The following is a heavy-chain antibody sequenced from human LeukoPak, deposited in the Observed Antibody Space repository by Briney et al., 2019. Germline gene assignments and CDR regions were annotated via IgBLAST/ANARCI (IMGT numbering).Heavy chain of an antibody. CDR2: ISAYNGNT. D-gene: IGHD5-18*01. CDR3: ARERFTSLYSYGPNWFDP. J-gene: IGHJ5*02. V-gene: IGHV1-18*01. Sequence: ASVKVSCKASGDTFTSYGISWVRQAPGQGLEWMGWISAYNGNTNYAQKLQGRVTMTTDTSTSTAYMELRSLRSDDTAVYYCARERFTSLYSYGPNWFDPWGQGTLVTVSS. CDR1: GDTFTSYG.